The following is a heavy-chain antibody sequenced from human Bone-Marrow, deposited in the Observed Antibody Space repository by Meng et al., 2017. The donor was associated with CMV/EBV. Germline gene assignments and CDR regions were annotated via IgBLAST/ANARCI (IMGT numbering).Heavy chain of an antibody. CDR1: GGSISSYY. CDR3: ARSGFLEWLLLAY. CDR2: INHSGST. J-gene: IGHJ4*02. D-gene: IGHD3-3*01. Sequence: SETLSLTCTVSGGSISSYYWSWIRQPPGKGLEWIGEINHSGSTNYNPSLKSRVTISVDTSKNQFSLKLSSVTAADTAVYYCARSGFLEWLLLAYWGQGTLVTVSS. V-gene: IGHV4-34*01.